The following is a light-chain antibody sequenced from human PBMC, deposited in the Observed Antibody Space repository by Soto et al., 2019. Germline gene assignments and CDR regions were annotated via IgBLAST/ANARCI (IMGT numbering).Light chain of an antibody. Sequence: QSALTQPASVSGSPGQSITISCTGTSSDVGGYNYVSWYQHHPGKAPKLMIYEVSNRPSGLSHRFSGSKSGNTASLTIFGLQAEDEADYYCSSYTSSSTPYVFGTGTKVTVL. CDR1: SSDVGGYNY. CDR2: EVS. J-gene: IGLJ1*01. V-gene: IGLV2-14*01. CDR3: SSYTSSSTPYV.